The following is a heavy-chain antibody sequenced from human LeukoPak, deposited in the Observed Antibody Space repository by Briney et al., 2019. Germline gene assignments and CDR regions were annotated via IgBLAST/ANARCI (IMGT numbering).Heavy chain of an antibody. J-gene: IGHJ4*02. D-gene: IGHD3-22*01. CDR1: GFTFSRFA. V-gene: IGHV3-23*01. CDR2: ISGNGHQT. CDR3: AKDANYYDSSGDLIPFDY. Sequence: PGGSLRLSCSASGFTFSRFAMAWVRQLPGRGLEWVSSISGNGHQTYYADSVKGRFSVSRDNSKNILYLQMDSLRADDSALYYCAKDANYYDSSGDLIPFDYWGQGTLVTVSS.